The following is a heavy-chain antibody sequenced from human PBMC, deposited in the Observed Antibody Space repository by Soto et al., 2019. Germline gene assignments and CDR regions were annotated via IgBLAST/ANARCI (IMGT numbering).Heavy chain of an antibody. D-gene: IGHD4-17*01. V-gene: IGHV1-18*01. J-gene: IGHJ1*01. CDR1: GYTFTSYG. CDR2: ISAYNGNT. Sequence: ASVKVSCKASGYTFTSYGISWVRQAPGQGLGWMGWISAYNGNTNYAQKLQGRVTMTTDTSTSTAYMELRSLRSDDTAVYYCACWPDYGYSNYFAEYFQHWGQGTLVTVSS. CDR3: ACWPDYGYSNYFAEYFQH.